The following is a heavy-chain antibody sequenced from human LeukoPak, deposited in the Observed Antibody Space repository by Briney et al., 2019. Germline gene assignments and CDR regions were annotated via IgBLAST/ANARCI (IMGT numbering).Heavy chain of an antibody. V-gene: IGHV3-23*01. CDR1: GFTFSSYG. CDR3: AKAPTQSYYYGMDV. CDR2: ISGSGGST. Sequence: PGGSLRLSCAASGFTFSSYGMHWVRQAPGKGLEWVSAISGSGGSTYYADSVKGRFTISRDNSKNTLYLQMNSLRAEDTAVYYCAKAPTQSYYYGMDVWGQGTTVTVSS. J-gene: IGHJ6*02.